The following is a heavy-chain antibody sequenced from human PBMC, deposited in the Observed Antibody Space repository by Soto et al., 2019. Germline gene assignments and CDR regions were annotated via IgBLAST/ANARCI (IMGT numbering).Heavy chain of an antibody. V-gene: IGHV1-2*02. CDR2: INPQTGGT. Sequence: GASVKVSCKVSGYTFTGYYIHWVREAPGQGLEWMGWINPQTGGTSYAQKFQGRVTLSRDTSINTAYLELSRLRFDDAAVYFCARERYQVISDGMDVWGQGTTVTVSS. J-gene: IGHJ6*02. CDR1: GYTFTGYY. CDR3: ARERYQVISDGMDV. D-gene: IGHD2-2*01.